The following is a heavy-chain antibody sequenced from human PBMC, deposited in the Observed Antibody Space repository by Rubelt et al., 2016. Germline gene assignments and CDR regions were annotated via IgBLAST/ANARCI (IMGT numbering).Heavy chain of an antibody. CDR1: GFTFSSYA. CDR2: INRDASST. V-gene: IGHV3-74*01. D-gene: IGHD1-7*01. J-gene: IGHJ4*02. CDR3: LRETRNSFDY. Sequence: EVQLLESGGGLVQPGGSLRLSCAASGFTFSSYALTWVRQAPGKGLVWVSRINRDASSTGYADSVKGRFTISRDSAKSTLYLQMNSLGAEDTAVYYCLRETRNSFDYWGQGTLVTVSS.